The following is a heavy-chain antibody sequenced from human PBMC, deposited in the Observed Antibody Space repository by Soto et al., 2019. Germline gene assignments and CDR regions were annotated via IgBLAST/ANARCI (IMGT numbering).Heavy chain of an antibody. D-gene: IGHD2-2*03. Sequence: SETLSLTCAVSSGSISSSNWWSWVRQPPGKGLEWIGEIYHSGSTNYNPSLKSRVTVSVDKSKNQFSLKLSSVTAADTAVYYCARVNGYCSSTSCYSWFDPWGQGTLVTVSS. V-gene: IGHV4-4*02. J-gene: IGHJ5*02. CDR1: SGSISSSNW. CDR2: IYHSGST. CDR3: ARVNGYCSSTSCYSWFDP.